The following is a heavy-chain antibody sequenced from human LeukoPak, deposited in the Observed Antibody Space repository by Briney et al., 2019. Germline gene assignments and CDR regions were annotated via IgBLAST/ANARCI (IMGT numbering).Heavy chain of an antibody. J-gene: IGHJ3*01. D-gene: IGHD3-3*01. CDR3: ARGERFLEWLSANDAFDF. CDR1: GGSFSGYY. Sequence: PSETLSLTCAVYGGSFSGYYRSWIRQPPGKGLEWIGEINHSGSTNYNPSLKSRVTISVDTSKNQFSLKLSSVTAADTAVYYCARGERFLEWLSANDAFDFWGQGTMVTVSS. CDR2: INHSGST. V-gene: IGHV4-34*01.